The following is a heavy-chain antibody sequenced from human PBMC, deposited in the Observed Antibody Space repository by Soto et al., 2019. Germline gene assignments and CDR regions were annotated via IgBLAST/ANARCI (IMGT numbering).Heavy chain of an antibody. D-gene: IGHD3-16*02. CDR2: IRSKGNNYAK. V-gene: IGHV3-73*02. Sequence: EVQLVESGGGLVQPGGSLKLSCAASGFTFSDSAMHWVRHASGKGLEWVGRIRSKGNNYAKTYAASVKGRFTISRDDSKKTAHMQMNSVKTEDTAVYYCIRFSRSLSCDIDVWGRGTLVTVSS. CDR1: GFTFSDSA. J-gene: IGHJ2*01. CDR3: IRFSRSLSCDIDV.